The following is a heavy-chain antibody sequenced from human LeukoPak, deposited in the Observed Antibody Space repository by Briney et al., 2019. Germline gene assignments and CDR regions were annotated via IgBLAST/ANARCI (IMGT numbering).Heavy chain of an antibody. CDR3: ARAVLGYSSSWYVPGSYYYYMDV. CDR2: INHSGST. Sequence: SETLSLTCSVSGGSISSYYWSWIRQPPGKGLEWIGEINHSGSTNYNPSLKSRVTISVDTSKNQFSLKLSSVTAADTAVYYCARAVLGYSSSWYVPGSYYYYMDVWGKGTTVTISS. V-gene: IGHV4-34*01. D-gene: IGHD6-13*01. J-gene: IGHJ6*03. CDR1: GGSISSYY.